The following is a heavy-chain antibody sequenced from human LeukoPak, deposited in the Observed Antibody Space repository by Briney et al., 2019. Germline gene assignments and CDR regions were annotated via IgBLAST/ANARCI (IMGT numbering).Heavy chain of an antibody. V-gene: IGHV1-18*03. D-gene: IGHD2-2*02. Sequence: ASVKVSCKASGYTFTSYGISWVRQAPGQGLEWMGWISAYNGNTNYAQNLQGRVTITRDTSASTAYMELSSLRSEDMAVYYCTLYNYWGQGALVTVSS. J-gene: IGHJ4*02. CDR2: ISAYNGNT. CDR3: TLYNY. CDR1: GYTFTSYG.